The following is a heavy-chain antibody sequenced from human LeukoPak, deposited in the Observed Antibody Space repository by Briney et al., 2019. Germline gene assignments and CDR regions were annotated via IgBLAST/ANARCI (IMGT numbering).Heavy chain of an antibody. J-gene: IGHJ6*03. D-gene: IGHD2-2*01. CDR2: MNPNSGNT. CDR3: ARLRYCSSTSCPAHSSYMDV. V-gene: IGHV1-8*01. CDR1: GYTFTSYD. Sequence: GASVKVSCKASGYTFTSYDINWVRQATGQGLEWMGWMNPNSGNTGYTQKFQGRVTVTRNTSISTAYMELSSLRSEDTAVYYCARLRYCSSTSCPAHSSYMDVWGKGTTVTVSS.